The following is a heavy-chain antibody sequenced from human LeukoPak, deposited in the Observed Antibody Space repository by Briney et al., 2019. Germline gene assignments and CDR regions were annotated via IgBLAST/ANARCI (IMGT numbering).Heavy chain of an antibody. CDR2: IYYSGST. CDR1: GGSFSGYY. V-gene: IGHV4-59*01. Sequence: SETLSLTCAVYGGSFSGYYWSWIRQPPGKGLEWIGYIYYSGSTNYNPSLKSRVTISVDTSKNQFSLKLSSVTAADTAVYYCARVSGVLRFGDYYYGMDVWGQGTTVTVSS. D-gene: IGHD3-3*01. J-gene: IGHJ6*02. CDR3: ARVSGVLRFGDYYYGMDV.